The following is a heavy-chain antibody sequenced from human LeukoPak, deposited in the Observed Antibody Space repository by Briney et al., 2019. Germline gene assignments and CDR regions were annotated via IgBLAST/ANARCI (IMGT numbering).Heavy chain of an antibody. CDR2: IKQDGSEK. CDR3: ARVIGPDSSSSHYFDY. J-gene: IGHJ4*02. V-gene: IGHV3-7*01. Sequence: GGSLRLSCAASGFTFSSYWMSWVRQAPGKGLEWVANIKQDGSEKYYVDSVKGRFTISRDNAKNSLYLQMNSLRAEDTAVYYCARVIGPDSSSSHYFDYWGQGTLVTVSS. D-gene: IGHD6-6*01. CDR1: GFTFSSYW.